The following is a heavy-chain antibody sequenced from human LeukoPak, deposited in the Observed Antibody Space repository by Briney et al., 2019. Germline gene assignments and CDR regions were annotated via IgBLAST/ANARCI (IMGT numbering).Heavy chain of an antibody. D-gene: IGHD3-10*01. Sequence: SETLSLTCTVSGGSISSGSYYWSWIRQPAGKGLEWIGRIYTSGSTNYNPSLKSRVTISVDTSKNQFSLKLSSVTAADTAVYYCARDILERFGELSRSYFDYWGQGTLVTVSS. V-gene: IGHV4-61*02. CDR1: GGSISSGSYY. CDR2: IYTSGST. CDR3: ARDILERFGELSRSYFDY. J-gene: IGHJ4*02.